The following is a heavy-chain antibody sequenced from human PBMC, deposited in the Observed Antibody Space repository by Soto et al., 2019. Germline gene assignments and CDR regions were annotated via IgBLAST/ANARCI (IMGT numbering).Heavy chain of an antibody. CDR2: INSDGSST. J-gene: IGHJ4*02. Sequence: GGSLRLSCAASGFTFSSYWMHWVRQAPGKGLVWVSRINSDGSSTSYADSVKGRFTISRDNAKNTLYLQMNSLRAEDTAVYYCASSPIGSKWFGELSHYPNFDYWGQGTLVTVSS. CDR3: ASSPIGSKWFGELSHYPNFDY. V-gene: IGHV3-74*01. CDR1: GFTFSSYW. D-gene: IGHD3-10*01.